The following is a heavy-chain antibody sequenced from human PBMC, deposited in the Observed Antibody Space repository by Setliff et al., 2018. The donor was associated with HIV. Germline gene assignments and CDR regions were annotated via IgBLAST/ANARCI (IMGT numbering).Heavy chain of an antibody. J-gene: IGHJ4*02. CDR3: AREGDGIDF. Sequence: PSETLSLTCTVSGGSITSSTYYWGWIRQPPGKGLEWIGTVHYTGNTYHNPSLKSRVTISVEVSKNQSSLKLTAVTAADSAVYYCAREGDGIDFWGQGTLVTVSS. CDR2: VHYTGNT. D-gene: IGHD2-21*02. CDR1: GGSITSSTYY. V-gene: IGHV4-39*02.